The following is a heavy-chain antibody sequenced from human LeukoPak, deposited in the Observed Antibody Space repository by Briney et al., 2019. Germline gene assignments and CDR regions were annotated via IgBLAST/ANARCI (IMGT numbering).Heavy chain of an antibody. CDR3: ARDRKEPAGPSSGWFDP. Sequence: NTSETLSLTCTVSGGSIGSGGYYWSWIRQHPGKGLEWIGYIYYSGSTYYNPSLKSRVTISVDTSKNQFSLKLSSVTAADTAVYYCARDRKEPAGPSSGWFDPWGQGTLVTVSS. CDR1: GGSIGSGGYY. CDR2: IYYSGST. D-gene: IGHD2-2*01. J-gene: IGHJ5*02. V-gene: IGHV4-31*03.